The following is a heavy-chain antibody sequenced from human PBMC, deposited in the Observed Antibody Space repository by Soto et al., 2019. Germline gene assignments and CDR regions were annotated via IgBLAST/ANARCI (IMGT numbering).Heavy chain of an antibody. CDR3: ARDYYRFNSGYGFSMDV. CDR2: ISGSGGST. Sequence: GGSLRLSCAASGFTVSSNYMSWVRQAPGKGLEWVSVISGSGGSTYYADSVKGRFTISRDNSKNTLYLQMNSLRAEDTAVYYCARDYYRFNSGYGFSMDVWGQGTTVTVSS. V-gene: IGHV3-66*02. J-gene: IGHJ6*02. CDR1: GFTVSSNY. D-gene: IGHD5-12*01.